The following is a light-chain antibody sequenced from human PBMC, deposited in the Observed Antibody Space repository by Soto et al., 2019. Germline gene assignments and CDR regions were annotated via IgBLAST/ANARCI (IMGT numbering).Light chain of an antibody. V-gene: IGLV1-40*01. Sequence: QSVLTQPPSVSGAPGQRVTISCTGSGSNIGAGYDVHWYQQLPGTAPKLLIFANINRPSGVSNRFSGSRSGNTASLTISGLQAEDEADYYCSSYTTSRTVLFGGGTKLTVL. CDR3: SSYTTSRTVL. J-gene: IGLJ2*01. CDR1: GSNIGAGYD. CDR2: ANI.